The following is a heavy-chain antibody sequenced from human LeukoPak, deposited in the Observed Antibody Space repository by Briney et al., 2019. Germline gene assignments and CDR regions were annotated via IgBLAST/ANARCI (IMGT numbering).Heavy chain of an antibody. CDR3: AREYDYGRNYYYYYMDV. J-gene: IGHJ6*03. CDR1: GFTFDDYG. D-gene: IGHD4-17*01. Sequence: EGSLRLSCAASGFTFDDYGMSWVRQAPGKGLEWVSGINWNGGSTGYADSVKGRFTISRDNAKNSLYLQMNSLRAEDTALYYCAREYDYGRNYYYYYMDVWGKGTTVTVSS. CDR2: INWNGGST. V-gene: IGHV3-20*04.